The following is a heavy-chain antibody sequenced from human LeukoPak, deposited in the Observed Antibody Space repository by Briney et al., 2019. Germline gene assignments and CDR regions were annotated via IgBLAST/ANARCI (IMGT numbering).Heavy chain of an antibody. CDR2: IWHDGSND. D-gene: IGHD3-22*01. J-gene: IGHJ4*02. CDR3: AKVTGDYYDTSGAFDY. V-gene: IGHV3-33*06. CDR1: GFIFSSYG. Sequence: GGSLRPSCAASGFIFSSYGMHWVRQAPGKGLEWVARIWHDGSNDDYADSVKGRFTISRDNSKNTLYLQMNSLRAEDTAIYYCAKVTGDYYDTSGAFDYWGQGTLVTVSS.